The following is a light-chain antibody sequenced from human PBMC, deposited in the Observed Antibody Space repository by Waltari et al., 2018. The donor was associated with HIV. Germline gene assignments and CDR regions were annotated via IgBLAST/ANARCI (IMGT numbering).Light chain of an antibody. CDR1: ALPKKY. CDR2: EDS. J-gene: IGLJ3*02. Sequence: SYELTQPPSVSVSPGQTARNTCSGDALPKKYAYWYQQKSGQAPVLVNYEDSKRPSGIPERFSGSSSGTMATLTISGAQVEDEADYYCYSTDSSDWVFGGGTKLTVL. V-gene: IGLV3-10*01. CDR3: YSTDSSDWV.